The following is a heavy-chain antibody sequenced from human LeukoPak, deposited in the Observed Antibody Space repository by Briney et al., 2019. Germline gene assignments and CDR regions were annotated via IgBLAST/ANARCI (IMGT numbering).Heavy chain of an antibody. D-gene: IGHD3-3*01. CDR1: GFTFHTSA. V-gene: IGHV1-58*02. CDR3: AAQRGASLHDFWSTRLFDP. Sequence: TSVKVSCRASGFTFHTSAMQWVRQARGQRLEWIGWIVLGSGNTVYSHKFHDRVIITRDMSTSTVYMELDSLGSEDTAVYYCAAQRGASLHDFWSTRLFDPWGQGTLVTVSS. CDR2: IVLGSGNT. J-gene: IGHJ5*02.